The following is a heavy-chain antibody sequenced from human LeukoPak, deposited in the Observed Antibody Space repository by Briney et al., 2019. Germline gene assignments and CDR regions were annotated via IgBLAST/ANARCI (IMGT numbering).Heavy chain of an antibody. CDR1: GFTFRSYS. D-gene: IGHD3-10*01. CDR2: ISGSGGST. J-gene: IGHJ5*02. Sequence: GGSLRLSRAASGFTFRSYSMNWVRQAPGKGLEWVSAISGSGGSTYYADSVRGRFTISRDNSKNTLYLQMNSLRAEDTAVYYCARFGELLGSFGPWGQGTLVTVSS. CDR3: ARFGELLGSFGP. V-gene: IGHV3-23*01.